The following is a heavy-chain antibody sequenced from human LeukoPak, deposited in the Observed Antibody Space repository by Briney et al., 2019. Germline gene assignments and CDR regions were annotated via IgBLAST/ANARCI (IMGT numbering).Heavy chain of an antibody. CDR2: IYNSGST. Sequence: TSETLSLTCTVSSDSISSYYWSWIRQPPGKGLEWIGFIYNSGSTNYNPSLKSRVTISVDTSKNQFSLNLNSVTAADTAFYYCARRAYSDLYFDYWGQGTLVTVSS. D-gene: IGHD4-11*01. CDR1: SDSISSYY. V-gene: IGHV4-59*08. CDR3: ARRAYSDLYFDY. J-gene: IGHJ4*02.